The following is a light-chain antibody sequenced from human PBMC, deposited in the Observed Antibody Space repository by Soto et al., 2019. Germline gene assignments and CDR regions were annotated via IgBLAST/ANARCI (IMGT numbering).Light chain of an antibody. CDR1: QSVGSRF. V-gene: IGKV3-20*01. J-gene: IGKJ4*02. CDR3: PQSGNSPPVA. Sequence: EIVLTQSPGTLSLSPGERATLSCRASQSVGSRFLAWYQQKPGQAPRLLIYGASNRATGIPDRFSGSGSGTDFTLTISRLEPEDFAVYYCPQSGNSPPVAFGGGTKVEIK. CDR2: GAS.